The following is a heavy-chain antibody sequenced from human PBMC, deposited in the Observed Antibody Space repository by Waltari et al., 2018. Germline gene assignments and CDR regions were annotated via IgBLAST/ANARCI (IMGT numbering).Heavy chain of an antibody. CDR3: ARCHWTWLDP. Sequence: EVQLVESGGGLVQPGGSLSLSCAASGFPFNGHWMTWVRQAPGKGLEWVANINEDGSEKRYMDSVKGRFTVSRDNARNSLYLQMNSLRAEDTAVYYCARCHWTWLDPWGQGTLVTVSS. D-gene: IGHD3-3*01. CDR2: INEDGSEK. CDR1: GFPFNGHW. J-gene: IGHJ5*02. V-gene: IGHV3-7*01.